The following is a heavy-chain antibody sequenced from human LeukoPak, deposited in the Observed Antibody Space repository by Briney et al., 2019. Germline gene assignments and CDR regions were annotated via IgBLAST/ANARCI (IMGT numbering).Heavy chain of an antibody. CDR2: ISAGADVI. J-gene: IGHJ6*03. Sequence: GGSLRLSCEAAGFSFRDYPMGWVRRASGKRLEWVSGISAGADVIFYADPVKGRFTISRDNSKNTLYLQMNSLRAEDTAVYYCASSTLAGVVVPPPTHYYYYMDVWGKGTTVTVSS. V-gene: IGHV3-23*01. CDR1: GFSFRDYP. D-gene: IGHD2-2*01. CDR3: ASSTLAGVVVPPPTHYYYYMDV.